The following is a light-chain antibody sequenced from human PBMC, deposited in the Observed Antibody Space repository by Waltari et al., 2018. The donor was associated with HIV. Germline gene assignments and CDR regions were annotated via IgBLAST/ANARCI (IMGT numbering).Light chain of an antibody. Sequence: EIVLTQSPATLSVSPGERATLPCRASQSVSGNLAWYQQKPGQAPRLLIYGASTRATGIPARFSGSGSGTEFTLTISSLQSEDFAVYYCQQYNTWPPRTFGQGTKLEIK. J-gene: IGKJ2*01. CDR1: QSVSGN. V-gene: IGKV3-15*01. CDR2: GAS. CDR3: QQYNTWPPRT.